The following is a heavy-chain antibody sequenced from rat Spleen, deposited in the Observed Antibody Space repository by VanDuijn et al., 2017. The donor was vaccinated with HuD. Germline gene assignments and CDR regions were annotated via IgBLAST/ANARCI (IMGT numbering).Heavy chain of an antibody. CDR1: GFTFSHYD. D-gene: IGHD1-12*02. CDR2: ISYDDRST. V-gene: IGHV5-7*01. CDR3: TTGIYYYDGTYYYFDY. Sequence: EVQLAESGGGLVQPGRSMKLSSAASGFTFSHYDMAWVRQAPKKGLEWVATISYDDRSTYYRDPVKGRFTISRDNAKSTLYLQMDSLRSEDTATYYCTTGIYYYDGTYYYFDYWGQGVMVTVSS. J-gene: IGHJ2*01.